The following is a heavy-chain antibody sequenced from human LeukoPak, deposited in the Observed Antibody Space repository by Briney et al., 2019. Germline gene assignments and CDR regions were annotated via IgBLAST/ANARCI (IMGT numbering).Heavy chain of an antibody. CDR3: ARHLGQQLVPGWFDP. D-gene: IGHD6-6*01. J-gene: IGHJ5*02. Sequence: SETLSLTCTVSGGSISSSRYYWGWIRQPPGKGLEWIGSIFYSGSTYYNPFLKSRVTISVDTSKNQFSLKLSSVTVADTAVYYCARHLGQQLVPGWFDPWGQGTLVTVSS. CDR1: GGSISSSRYY. V-gene: IGHV4-39*01. CDR2: IFYSGST.